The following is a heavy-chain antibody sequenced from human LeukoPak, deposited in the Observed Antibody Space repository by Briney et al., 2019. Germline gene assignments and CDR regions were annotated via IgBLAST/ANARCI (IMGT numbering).Heavy chain of an antibody. CDR1: GFTFNIFE. CDR3: ARETDSTLFDY. V-gene: IGHV3-48*03. Sequence: GGSLRLSCAASGFTFNIFEMNWVRQAPGKGLEWVSYISSSGTTIYYADSVKGRFTVSRDNAKNSLYLQMNSLRAEDTAVYYCARETDSTLFDYWGQGTLVTVSS. J-gene: IGHJ4*02. CDR2: ISSSGTTI. D-gene: IGHD2-2*01.